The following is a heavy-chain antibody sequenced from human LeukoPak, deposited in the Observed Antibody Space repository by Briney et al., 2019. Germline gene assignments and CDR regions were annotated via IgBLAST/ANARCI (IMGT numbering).Heavy chain of an antibody. CDR1: GSSISGTNW. V-gene: IGHV4/OR15-8*02. D-gene: IGHD1-26*01. CDR2: ISLAGQT. CDR3: SRESGPFCPFGY. Sequence: SETLSLTCGVSGSSISGTNWWSWVRQPPGQGLEWIGEISLAGQTNYNPSLNGRVTMSLDKSSNQLSLHLTSVTAADTATYYCSRESGPFCPFGYWGQGTLVIVSS. J-gene: IGHJ4*02.